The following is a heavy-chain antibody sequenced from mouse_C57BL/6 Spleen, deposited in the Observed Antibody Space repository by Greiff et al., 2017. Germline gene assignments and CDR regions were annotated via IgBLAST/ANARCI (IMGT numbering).Heavy chain of an antibody. CDR1: GYTFTSYW. Sequence: QVQLQHPGAELVRPGSSVKLSCKASGYTFTSYWMHWVKQRPIQGLEWIGNIAPSDSETHYNQKFKDKATLTVDKSSSTAYMQLSSLTSDDSAVYYCAREWDYSGRDYWGQGTPLTVSS. J-gene: IGHJ2*01. D-gene: IGHD1-1*02. V-gene: IGHV1-52*01. CDR3: AREWDYSGRDY. CDR2: IAPSDSET.